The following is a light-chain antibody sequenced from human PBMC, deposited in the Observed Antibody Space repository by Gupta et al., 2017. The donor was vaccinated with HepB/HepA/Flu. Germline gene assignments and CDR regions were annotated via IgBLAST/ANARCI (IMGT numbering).Light chain of an antibody. Sequence: QLVLTQSPSASASLGASVKLTCTLSSGHSSYAIAWHQQQPEKGPRYLMKLNSDGSHSKGDGIPDRFSGSRSGAERYLTISSRQEEEEADYYCQTGGTGVHVVFGGGTKLTVL. J-gene: IGLJ2*01. CDR1: SGHSSYA. V-gene: IGLV4-69*01. CDR3: QTGGTGVHVV. CDR2: LNSDGSH.